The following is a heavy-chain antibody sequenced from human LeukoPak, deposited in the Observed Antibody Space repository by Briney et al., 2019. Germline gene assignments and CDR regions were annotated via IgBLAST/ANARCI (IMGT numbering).Heavy chain of an antibody. CDR3: VRDRFHCSVGTCYIDAFDI. CDR2: ISSSSSYI. V-gene: IGHV3-21*06. CDR1: GFTFSSYS. D-gene: IGHD2-15*01. Sequence: GGSLRLSCAASGFTFSSYSMNWVRQAPGKGLEWVSSISSSSSYIYYADSVKGRFTISRDNAKNSLYLQMNSLRAEDTAVYYCVRDRFHCSVGTCYIDAFDIWGQGTMVTVSS. J-gene: IGHJ3*02.